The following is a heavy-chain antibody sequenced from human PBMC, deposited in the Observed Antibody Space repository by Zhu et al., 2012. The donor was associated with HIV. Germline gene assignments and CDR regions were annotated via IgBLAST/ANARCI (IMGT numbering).Heavy chain of an antibody. D-gene: IGHD4-17*01. CDR1: GGSFSGYY. J-gene: IGHJ5*02. CDR2: INHSGST. V-gene: IGHV4-34*01. CDR3: ARHAPSAHYGDYARLDH. Sequence: QVHLQQWGAGLLKPSETLSLTCAVYGGSFSGYYWNWIRRPPGKGLEWIGEINHSGSTNYNPSLKSRVTISVDTSKNQFSLKLNSVTAADTAVYYCARHAPSAHYGDYARLDHWGQGTLVTVSS.